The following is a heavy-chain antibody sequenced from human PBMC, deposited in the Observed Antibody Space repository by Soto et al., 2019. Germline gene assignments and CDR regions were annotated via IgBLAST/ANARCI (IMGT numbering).Heavy chain of an antibody. J-gene: IGHJ5*02. Sequence: PSETLSLTCTVSGGSISSAGYYWSWIRQHPGKGLEWIGYIYYSGSTYYNPSLKSRVTISVDTSKKQFSLKLSSVTAADTSVYYCARADMVVTASRYNWFDPWGQGARVTVSS. CDR2: IYYSGST. D-gene: IGHD2-21*02. CDR3: ARADMVVTASRYNWFDP. V-gene: IGHV4-31*03. CDR1: GGSISSAGYY.